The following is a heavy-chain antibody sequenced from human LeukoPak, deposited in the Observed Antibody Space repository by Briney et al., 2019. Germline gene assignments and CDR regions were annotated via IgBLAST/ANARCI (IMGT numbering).Heavy chain of an antibody. CDR1: GFTFSTYA. CDR2: VGGTGGRT. CDR3: VKASSSSPQYNWFDA. D-gene: IGHD6-6*01. Sequence: GGSLRLSCAAPGFTFSTYAMSWVRQAPGKGLEWVSVVGGTGGRTYYADSVKGRFTISRDNSKNTLYLQMNSLRAEDTALYYCVKASSSSPQYNWFDAWGQGTLVTVSS. J-gene: IGHJ5*02. V-gene: IGHV3-23*01.